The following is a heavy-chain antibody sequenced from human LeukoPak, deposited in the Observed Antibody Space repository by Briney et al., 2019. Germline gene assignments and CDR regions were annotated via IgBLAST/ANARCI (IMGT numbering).Heavy chain of an antibody. D-gene: IGHD1-1*01. V-gene: IGHV4-59*01. J-gene: IGHJ4*02. Sequence: PSETLSLTCSVAGGPMSIYYWSWIRQPPGKGLEWIGYIYYRGNTNYNPSLRSRVTMAVDTSKNQFSLKVSSVTAADTAVYYCARAGNNWSFDYWGQGTLVTVSS. CDR3: ARAGNNWSFDY. CDR2: IYYRGNT. CDR1: GGPMSIYY.